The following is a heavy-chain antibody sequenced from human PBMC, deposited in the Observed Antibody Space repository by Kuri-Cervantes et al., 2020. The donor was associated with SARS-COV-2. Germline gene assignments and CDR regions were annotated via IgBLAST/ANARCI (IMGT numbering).Heavy chain of an antibody. J-gene: IGHJ4*02. CDR1: GFTFSSYA. D-gene: IGHD5-24*01. V-gene: IGHV3-30-3*01. Sequence: GESLKISCAASGFTFSSYAVHWVRQAPGKGLEWVAIISYDGTKKYYADSVKGRFTISRDNSKNTLYLQMNSLRADDTALYYCARGLFFFGDGFNGFDYWGQGTLVTVSS. CDR2: ISYDGTKK. CDR3: ARGLFFFGDGFNGFDY.